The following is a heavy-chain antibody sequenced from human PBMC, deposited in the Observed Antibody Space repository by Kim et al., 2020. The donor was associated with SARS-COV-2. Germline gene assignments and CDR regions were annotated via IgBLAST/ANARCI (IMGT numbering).Heavy chain of an antibody. V-gene: IGHV3-74*01. Sequence: TSSADSVQGRFTISRDNAKNTLYLQMNSLRAEDTAVYYCSRDRECELLSYWGQGTLVTVSS. CDR3: SRDRECELLSY. CDR2: T. J-gene: IGHJ4*02. D-gene: IGHD1-26*01.